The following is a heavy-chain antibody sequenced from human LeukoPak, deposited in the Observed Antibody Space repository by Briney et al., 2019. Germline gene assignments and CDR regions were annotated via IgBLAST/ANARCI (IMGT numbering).Heavy chain of an antibody. J-gene: IGHJ4*02. CDR3: ARGPDTAMVGFDY. CDR2: ISYDGSNK. Sequence: GRSLRLSCAASGFTFSSYAMHWVRQAPGKGLEWVAVISYDGSNKYHADSVKGRFTISRDNSKNTLYLQMNSLRAEDTAVYYCARGPDTAMVGFDYWGQGTLVTVSS. CDR1: GFTFSSYA. V-gene: IGHV3-30-3*01. D-gene: IGHD5-18*01.